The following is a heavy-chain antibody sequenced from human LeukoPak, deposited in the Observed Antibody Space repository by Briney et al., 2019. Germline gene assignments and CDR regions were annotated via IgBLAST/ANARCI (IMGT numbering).Heavy chain of an antibody. J-gene: IGHJ4*02. CDR2: INPSGGST. CDR3: SRRYYYDSSGYYRN. V-gene: IGHV1-46*01. CDR1: GYTFTSYY. Sequence: ASVKVSCKASGYTFTSYYMHWVRQAPGQGLEWMGIINPSGGSTSYAQKFQGRVTMTMDMSTRAEYMELSSLRSEDTAVYYCSRRYYYDSSGYYRNWGQGTLVTVSS. D-gene: IGHD3-22*01.